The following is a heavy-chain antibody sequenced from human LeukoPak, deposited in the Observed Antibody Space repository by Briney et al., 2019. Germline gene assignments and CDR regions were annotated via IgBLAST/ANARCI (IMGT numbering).Heavy chain of an antibody. CDR2: INPNSGGT. V-gene: IGHV1-2*02. J-gene: IGHJ6*03. CDR1: GYTFTGYY. D-gene: IGHD3-22*01. CDR3: ARDRTTYYYDSSGYYTKTRTSMDV. Sequence: GASVKVSCKASGYTFTGYYMHWVRQAPGQGLEWMGWINPNSGGTNYAQKFQGRVTMTRDTSISTAYMELSRLRSDDTAVYYCARDRTTYYYDSSGYYTKTRTSMDVWGKGTTVTVSS.